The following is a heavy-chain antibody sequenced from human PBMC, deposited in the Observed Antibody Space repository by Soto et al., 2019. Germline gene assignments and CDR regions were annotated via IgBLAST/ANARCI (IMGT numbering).Heavy chain of an antibody. D-gene: IGHD3-10*01. J-gene: IGHJ4*02. CDR2: ISYDGRNK. CDR3: AKAGPSGTFDY. CDR1: GFTFSTSG. Sequence: QVQLVGSGGGVVQPGRSLRLSCAASGFTFSTSGMHWVRQAPGKGLEWVAVISYDGRNKYYADSVKGRFTISRDSSRNTLFLQMNSLRTEDTAVYYCAKAGPSGTFDYWGQGTLVTVSS. V-gene: IGHV3-30*18.